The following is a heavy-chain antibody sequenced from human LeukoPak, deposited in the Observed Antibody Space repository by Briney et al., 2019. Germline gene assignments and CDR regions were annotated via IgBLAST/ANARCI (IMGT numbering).Heavy chain of an antibody. Sequence: GGSLRLSCAASGFNFSSYSMNWVRQAPGKGLEWVSYISSSSSTIYYADSVKGRFTISRDNAKNSLYLQMNSLRAEDTAVYYCARAYVHALDYWGQGTLLTVSS. CDR2: ISSSSSTI. J-gene: IGHJ4*02. D-gene: IGHD3-10*02. CDR3: ARAYVHALDY. V-gene: IGHV3-48*04. CDR1: GFNFSSYS.